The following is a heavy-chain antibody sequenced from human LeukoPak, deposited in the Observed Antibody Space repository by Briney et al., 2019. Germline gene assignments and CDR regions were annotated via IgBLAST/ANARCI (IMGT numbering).Heavy chain of an antibody. Sequence: GASVKVSCKASGYTFTSYGISWVRQAPGQGLEWMGWISAYNGNTNYAQKLQGRVTMTTDTSTSTAYMELRSLRSDDTAVYYCARGWSTYYYDSSGYYGDYWGQGTLVTVSS. CDR3: ARGWSTYYYDSSGYYGDY. CDR1: GYTFTSYG. J-gene: IGHJ4*02. D-gene: IGHD3-22*01. CDR2: ISAYNGNT. V-gene: IGHV1-18*01.